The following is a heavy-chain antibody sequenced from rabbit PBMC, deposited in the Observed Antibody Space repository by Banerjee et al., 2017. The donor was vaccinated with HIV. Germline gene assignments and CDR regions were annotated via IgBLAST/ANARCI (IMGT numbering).Heavy chain of an antibody. D-gene: IGHD1-1*01. CDR1: GFDFSSNV. V-gene: IGHV1S40*01. Sequence: QSLEESGGGLVQPEGSLTLTCKASGFDFSSNVICWVRQAPGKGLEWIGCIYTGTTGTTWYASWAKGRVTISKASSTTVTLQMTSLTAADTATYFCARGTNGGGDGCSLWGPGTLVTVS. CDR2: IYTGTTGTT. CDR3: ARGTNGGGDGCSL. J-gene: IGHJ6*01.